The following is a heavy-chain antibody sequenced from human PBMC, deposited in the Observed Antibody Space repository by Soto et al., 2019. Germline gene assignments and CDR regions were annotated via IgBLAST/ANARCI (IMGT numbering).Heavy chain of an antibody. CDR1: GGSIYTYY. CDR3: ARIPYSSASFDY. CDR2: ISDGGST. D-gene: IGHD6-19*01. V-gene: IGHV4-59*01. J-gene: IGHJ4*02. Sequence: LSLTCNVSGGSIYTYYWNWIRQSPGKGLEWIGYISDGGSTNYNPSLKSRVSISVDTSKNQFSLKLTSVTAADTAVYYCARIPYSSASFDYWGQGILVTVSS.